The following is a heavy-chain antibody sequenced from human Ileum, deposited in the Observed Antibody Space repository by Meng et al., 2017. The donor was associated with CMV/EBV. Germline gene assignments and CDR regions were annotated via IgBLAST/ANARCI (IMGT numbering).Heavy chain of an antibody. D-gene: IGHD7-27*01. CDR1: GGSMSSYY. CDR3: AREGPTDWGRALDY. V-gene: IGHV4-4*07. CDR2: IYTSGSS. J-gene: IGHJ4*02. Sequence: GELKESGPGLGKPSAPLSLTCTVSGGSMSSYYWSWIRQPAGKGLGWIGRIYTSGSSNYNSSLKSRVTMSVVTSKNQFSMKLNSVTAADTAVYYCAREGPTDWGRALDYWGQGTLVTVSS.